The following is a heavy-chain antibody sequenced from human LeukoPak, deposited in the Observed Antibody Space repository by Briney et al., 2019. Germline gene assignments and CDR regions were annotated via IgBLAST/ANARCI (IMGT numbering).Heavy chain of an antibody. J-gene: IGHJ4*02. CDR3: ITPLPYSAQ. V-gene: IGHV3-15*07. D-gene: IGHD2-21*01. CDR2: IKPKTDGETT. CDR1: GFTFSNAY. Sequence: KTGGSLRLSCAASGFTFSNAYMDWVRQAPGKGLEWVGRIKPKTDGETTEYAAPVKGRFSISRDDSKNMLYLQMNSLKTEDTAVYYCITPLPYSAQGGQGTLVTVSS.